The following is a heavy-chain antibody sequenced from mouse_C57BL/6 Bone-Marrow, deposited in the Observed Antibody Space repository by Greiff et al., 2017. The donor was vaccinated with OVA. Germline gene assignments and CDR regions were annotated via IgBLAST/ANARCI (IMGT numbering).Heavy chain of an antibody. CDR2: IDPETGGT. CDR1: GYTFTDYE. CDR3: TRSYSNYGDFDY. Sequence: QVQLQQSGAELVRPGASVTLSCKASGYTFTDYEMHWVKQTPVPGLEWIGAIDPETGGTASNQKFKGKAILTADKSSSTAYMELRSLTTEDSAVYYCTRSYSNYGDFDYWGQGTTLTVSS. V-gene: IGHV1-15*01. D-gene: IGHD2-5*01. J-gene: IGHJ2*01.